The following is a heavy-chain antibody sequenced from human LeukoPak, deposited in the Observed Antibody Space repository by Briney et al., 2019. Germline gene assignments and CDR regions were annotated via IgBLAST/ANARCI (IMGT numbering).Heavy chain of an antibody. J-gene: IGHJ5*02. V-gene: IGHV1-8*01. Sequence: ASVKVSCKASGYTFTSYDINWVRQATGQGLEWMGWMNPNSGNTGYAQKFQGRVTMTRNTSISTAYMELSSLRSEDTAVYYCARSARSYSSSWYIASWFDPWGQGTLVTVSS. CDR1: GYTFTSYD. CDR2: MNPNSGNT. D-gene: IGHD6-13*01. CDR3: ARSARSYSSSWYIASWFDP.